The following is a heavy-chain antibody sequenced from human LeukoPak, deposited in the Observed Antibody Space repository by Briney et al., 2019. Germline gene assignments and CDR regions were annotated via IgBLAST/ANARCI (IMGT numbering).Heavy chain of an antibody. CDR3: ARDGLRDKSLDY. CDR2: ISSNGGYI. CDR1: GFTLSSYA. J-gene: IGHJ4*02. V-gene: IGHV3-64*01. Sequence: GGSLRLSCAASGFTLSSYAMHWVRQAPGKGLEYISTISSNGGYIYYANSMKGRFTISRDNAKNSLYLQMNSLRAEDTALYYCARDGLRDKSLDYWGQGTLVTVSS. D-gene: IGHD4-17*01.